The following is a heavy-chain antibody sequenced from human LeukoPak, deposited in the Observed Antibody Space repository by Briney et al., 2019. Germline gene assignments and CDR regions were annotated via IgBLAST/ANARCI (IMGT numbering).Heavy chain of an antibody. CDR1: GYTFTSYY. CDR2: INPSGGST. V-gene: IGHV1-46*01. Sequence: ASVKVSCKASGYTFTSYYMHWVRQAPGQGLEWMGIINPSGGSTSYAQKFQGRVTITRDTSTSTVYMELSSLRSEDPAVYYCARAPSYSSSWYAWYFDLWRRGTLVTVSS. J-gene: IGHJ2*01. CDR3: ARAPSYSSSWYAWYFDL. D-gene: IGHD6-13*01.